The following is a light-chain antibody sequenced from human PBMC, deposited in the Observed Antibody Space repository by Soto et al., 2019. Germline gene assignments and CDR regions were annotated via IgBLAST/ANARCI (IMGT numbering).Light chain of an antibody. J-gene: IGKJ4*02. V-gene: IGKV1-5*03. Sequence: DIQMTQSPSTLSASVGDRVTITCRASQSITTWLAWYQLKPGKAPKLLIYKASSLETGVPSTFSGSGSGTEFTLTIISLQPDDLESYYCQQYDSYPLSVGGGTKVESK. CDR3: QQYDSYPLS. CDR1: QSITTW. CDR2: KAS.